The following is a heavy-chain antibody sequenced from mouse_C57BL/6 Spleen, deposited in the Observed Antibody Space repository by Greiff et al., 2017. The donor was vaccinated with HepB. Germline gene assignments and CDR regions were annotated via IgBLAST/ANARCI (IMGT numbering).Heavy chain of an antibody. CDR2: ISDGGSYT. V-gene: IGHV5-4*01. J-gene: IGHJ2*01. D-gene: IGHD2-4*01. CDR3: ARDSDYVFDY. Sequence: EVNVVESGGGLVKPGGSLKLSCAASGFTFSSYAMSWVRQTPEKRLEWVATISDGGSYTYYPDNVKGRFTISRDNAKNNLYLQMSHLKSEDTAMYYCARDSDYVFDYWGQGTTLTVSS. CDR1: GFTFSSYA.